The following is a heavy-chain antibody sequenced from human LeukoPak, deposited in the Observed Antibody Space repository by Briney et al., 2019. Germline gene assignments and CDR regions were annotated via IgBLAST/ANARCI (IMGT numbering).Heavy chain of an antibody. Sequence: PSETLSLTCTVSGGSISSSSYYWSWIRQPAGKGLEWIGRIYTSGSTNYNPSLKSRVTMSVDTSKKQFSLKLSSVTAADTAVYYCARDQSYGSGSYYVDYFDYWGQGTLVTVSS. J-gene: IGHJ4*02. CDR1: GGSISSSSYY. V-gene: IGHV4-61*02. D-gene: IGHD3-10*01. CDR3: ARDQSYGSGSYYVDYFDY. CDR2: IYTSGST.